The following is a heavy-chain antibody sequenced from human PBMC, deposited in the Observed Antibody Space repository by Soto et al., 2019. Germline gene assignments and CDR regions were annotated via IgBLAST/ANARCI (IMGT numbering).Heavy chain of an antibody. J-gene: IGHJ5*01. CDR2: ISSSRSTI. V-gene: IGHV3-48*01. D-gene: IGHD2-2*01. Sequence: PGGSLRLSCAASGFTFSSYSMNWVRQAPGKGLEWVSYISSSRSTIYYADSVKGRFTISRDNAKNSLYLQMNSLRAEDTAVYYYARDCPGRSTTCYGNEVFDSWGQGTLVTVSS. CDR1: GFTFSSYS. CDR3: ARDCPGRSTTCYGNEVFDS.